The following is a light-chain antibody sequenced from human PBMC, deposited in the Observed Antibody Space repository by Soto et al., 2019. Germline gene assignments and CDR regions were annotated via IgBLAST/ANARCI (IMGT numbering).Light chain of an antibody. CDR3: ETWDSSLSAVV. Sequence: QSVLTQPPSVSAAPGQKVTISCSGSSSNIGNNYVYWYQQLPGTAPRLLIYDNNKRPSGIPDRFSGSKSGTSATLGITGLQTGDEADYYCETWDSSLSAVVFGGGTKLTVL. J-gene: IGLJ2*01. CDR1: SSNIGNNY. V-gene: IGLV1-51*01. CDR2: DNN.